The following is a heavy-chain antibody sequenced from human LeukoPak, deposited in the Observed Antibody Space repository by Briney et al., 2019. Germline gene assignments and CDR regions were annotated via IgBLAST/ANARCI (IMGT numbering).Heavy chain of an antibody. CDR3: ARDLYDSSGYFYYYYGMDV. CDR1: GFTVSSNY. J-gene: IGHJ6*02. Sequence: GGSLRLPCAASGFTVSSNYMSWVRQAPGKGLEWVSVIYSGGSTYYADSVKGRFTISRDNSKNTLYLQMNSLRAEDTAVYYCARDLYDSSGYFYYYYGMDVWGQGTTVTVSS. D-gene: IGHD3-22*01. V-gene: IGHV3-66*01. CDR2: IYSGGST.